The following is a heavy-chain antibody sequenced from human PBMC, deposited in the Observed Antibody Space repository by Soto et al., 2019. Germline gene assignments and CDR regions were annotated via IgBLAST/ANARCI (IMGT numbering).Heavy chain of an antibody. Sequence: SETLSLTCTDSCAYISSSHWSWVRQSPERGLEWIAYVYHTGATNYNPALKSRVAISLDTSKGQFSLNLTALTTADTAVYFCARGGNRYSNVSSGVGGFDFWGQGSLVTVSS. D-gene: IGHD5-12*01. V-gene: IGHV4-59*01. J-gene: IGHJ4*02. CDR3: ARGGNRYSNVSSGVGGFDF. CDR2: VYHTGAT. CDR1: CAYISSSH.